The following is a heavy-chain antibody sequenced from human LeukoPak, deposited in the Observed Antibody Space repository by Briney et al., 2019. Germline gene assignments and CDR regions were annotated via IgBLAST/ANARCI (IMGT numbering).Heavy chain of an antibody. CDR2: IYTSGST. V-gene: IGHV4-4*07. CDR3: ARELSSGYYLALDI. J-gene: IGHJ3*02. D-gene: IGHD3-22*01. Sequence: SETLSLTCTVSGGSISSYYWSWIRQPAGKGLEWIGRIYTSGSTNYNPSLKSRVTMSVDTSKNQFSLKLSSVTAADTAVYYCARELSSGYYLALDIWGQGTMVTVSS. CDR1: GGSISSYY.